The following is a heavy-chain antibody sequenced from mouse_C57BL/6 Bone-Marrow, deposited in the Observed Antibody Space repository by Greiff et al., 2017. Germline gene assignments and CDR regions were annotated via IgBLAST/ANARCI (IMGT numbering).Heavy chain of an antibody. Sequence: VQLQQSGAELARPGASVKLSCKASGYTFTSYGISWVKQRTGQGLEWIGEIYPRSGNTYYNEKFKGKATLTADKSSSTAYMELRSLTSEDSAVYFCARGYGSSRYYFDYWGQGTTLTVSS. CDR2: IYPRSGNT. CDR3: ARGYGSSRYYFDY. CDR1: GYTFTSYG. J-gene: IGHJ2*01. D-gene: IGHD1-1*01. V-gene: IGHV1-81*01.